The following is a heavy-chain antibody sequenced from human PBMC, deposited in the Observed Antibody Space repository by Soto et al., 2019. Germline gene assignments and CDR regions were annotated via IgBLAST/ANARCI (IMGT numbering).Heavy chain of an antibody. CDR1: GYTFTSYG. CDR2: ISAYNGNT. V-gene: IGHV1-18*01. CDR3: ARDRRTLFGSGWYPDY. Sequence: ASVKVSCKASGYTFTSYGISWVRQAPGQGLEWMGWISAYNGNTNYAQKLQGRVTMTTDTSTSTAYMELRSLRSDDTAVYYCARDRRTLFGSGWYPDYWGQGTLVTVSS. D-gene: IGHD6-19*01. J-gene: IGHJ4*02.